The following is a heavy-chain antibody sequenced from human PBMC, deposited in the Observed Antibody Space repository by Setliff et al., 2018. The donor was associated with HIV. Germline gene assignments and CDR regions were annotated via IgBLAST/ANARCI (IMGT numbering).Heavy chain of an antibody. Sequence: VASVKVSCKTSDYTFTNYGIYWVRQAPGQGLEWMGWISNYNGNTNYAQKFHGRVTMTTDTSTRTAYMEMRGLTYDDTAVYYCARASGGNSVENGFDIWGQGTMVTVSS. V-gene: IGHV1-18*01. J-gene: IGHJ3*02. CDR1: DYTFTNYG. CDR2: ISNYNGNT. D-gene: IGHD1-26*01. CDR3: ARASGGNSVENGFDI.